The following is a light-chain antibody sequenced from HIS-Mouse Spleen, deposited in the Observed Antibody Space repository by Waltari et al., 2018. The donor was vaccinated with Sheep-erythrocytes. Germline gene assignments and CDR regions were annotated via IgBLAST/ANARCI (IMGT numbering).Light chain of an antibody. Sequence: QSALTQPASVSGSPGQSITIPCIGTSSDVGSYNLVSWYQQHPGKAPKLMIYEGSKRPSGVSNRFSGSKSGNTASLTISGLQAEDEADYYCCSYAGSSTPWVFGGGTKLTVL. V-gene: IGLV2-23*01. CDR2: EGS. CDR3: CSYAGSSTPWV. J-gene: IGLJ3*02. CDR1: SSDVGSYNL.